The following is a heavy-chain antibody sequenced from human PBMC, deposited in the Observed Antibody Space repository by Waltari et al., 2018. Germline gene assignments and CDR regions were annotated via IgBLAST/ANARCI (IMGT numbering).Heavy chain of an antibody. V-gene: IGHV1-18*04. CDR3: ARDSGYGSGSYSVAH. CDR1: GYRFTSYG. J-gene: IGHJ4*02. D-gene: IGHD3-10*01. Sequence: QVQLVQSGGEVKKPGASVKVSCKASGYRFTSYGISWVRQAPGQGLEWKGWISAYNVNTKYAQKYQGRVTMATDTSTSTAYMELRSLRSDDTAVYYCARDSGYGSGSYSVAHWGQGTLVTVSS. CDR2: ISAYNVNT.